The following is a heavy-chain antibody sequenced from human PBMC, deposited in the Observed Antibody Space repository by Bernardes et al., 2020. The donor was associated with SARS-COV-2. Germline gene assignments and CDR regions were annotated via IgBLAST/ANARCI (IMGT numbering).Heavy chain of an antibody. CDR1: GGSISSSDYY. CDR2: IFYSGST. D-gene: IGHD1-26*01. J-gene: IGHJ6*02. V-gene: IGHV4-39*01. CDR3: ARQELHPLGYFYGMDV. Sequence: ETLSLTCTVSGGSISSSDYYWVWIRQPPGKGLEWIGTIFYSGSTYYNPSLKSRVTISVDTSKNEFSLKVSSVTAADTAVYYCARQELHPLGYFYGMDVWGLGTTVTVSS.